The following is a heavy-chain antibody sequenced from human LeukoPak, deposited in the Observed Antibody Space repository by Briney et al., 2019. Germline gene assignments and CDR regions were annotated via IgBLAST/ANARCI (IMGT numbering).Heavy chain of an antibody. CDR1: GFTLDDYG. Sequence: GGSLRLSCAASGFTLDDYGMSWVRQAPGKGLEWVSGINWNGGSTGYADSVKGRFSISRDNFRNTLSLQMNSLRVDDTAVYYCARELRDAFDMWGQGTRVTVS. CDR3: ARELRDAFDM. D-gene: IGHD2-21*01. J-gene: IGHJ3*02. V-gene: IGHV3-20*04. CDR2: INWNGGST.